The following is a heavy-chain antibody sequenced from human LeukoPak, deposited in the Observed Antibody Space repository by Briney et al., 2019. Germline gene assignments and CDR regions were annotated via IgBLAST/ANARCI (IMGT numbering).Heavy chain of an antibody. CDR3: AKGPGTAMVAPFDY. D-gene: IGHD5-18*01. J-gene: IGHJ4*02. V-gene: IGHV3-9*01. CDR1: GFTLDDYA. CDR2: ISWNSGSI. Sequence: GGSLRLSCAASGFTLDDYAMHWVRQAPGKGLEWVSGISWNSGSIGYADSVKGRFTISRDNAKNSLYLQMNSLRAEDTALYYCAKGPGTAMVAPFDYWGQGTLVTVSS.